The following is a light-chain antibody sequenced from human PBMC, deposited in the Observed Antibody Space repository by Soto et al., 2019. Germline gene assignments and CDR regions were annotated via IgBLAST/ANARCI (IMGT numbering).Light chain of an antibody. CDR3: QQYNSWMWT. V-gene: IGKV3-15*01. J-gene: IGKJ1*01. CDR2: GAS. Sequence: EIVMTQSPATLSVSPGEGATLSCRASQSVSSKLAWYQQKPGQAHRLLIYGASTRATGIPARLSGSGSGTDFTLIISSLQSEDHAVYYCQQYNSWMWTFGQGTKVDIX. CDR1: QSVSSK.